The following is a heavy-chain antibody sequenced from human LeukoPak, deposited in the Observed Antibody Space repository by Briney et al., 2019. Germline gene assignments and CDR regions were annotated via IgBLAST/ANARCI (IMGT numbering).Heavy chain of an antibody. CDR2: ITAYNGNT. J-gene: IGHJ1*01. CDR1: GYTFTSYG. Sequence: ASVKVSCKASGYTFTSYGFSWVRQAPGQGLEWMGWITAYNGNTKYAQKFQGRVTMTTDTSTSTVYMDLRSLRSEDTAVYYCARGSRGHYYSHFQHWGQGTLVTVSS. V-gene: IGHV1-18*01. D-gene: IGHD3-22*01. CDR3: ARGSRGHYYSHFQH.